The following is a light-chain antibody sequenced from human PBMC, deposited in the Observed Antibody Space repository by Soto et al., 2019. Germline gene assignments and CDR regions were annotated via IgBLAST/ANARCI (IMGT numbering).Light chain of an antibody. CDR2: TDN. J-gene: IGLJ1*01. Sequence: QSVLTQPPSASGTPGQRVTISCSGSSSNIGSNAVNWYQQFPVTAPKLLIYTDNQRPSGVPDRFSGSKSGTSASLAISGLQSEDEADYFCAAWDGSLNAYVFGTGTKVTVL. CDR3: AAWDGSLNAYV. V-gene: IGLV1-44*01. CDR1: SSNIGSNA.